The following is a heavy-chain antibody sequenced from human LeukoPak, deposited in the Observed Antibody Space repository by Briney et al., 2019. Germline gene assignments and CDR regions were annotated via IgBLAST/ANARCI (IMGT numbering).Heavy chain of an antibody. J-gene: IGHJ4*02. V-gene: IGHV3-20*04. CDR2: INWNGGST. Sequence: GGSLRLSCAASGFTFDDYGMSWVRQAPGKGLEWVSGINWNGGSTGYADSVKGRFTISRDNAKNSLYLQMNSLRAEDTAVYYCARDPVGVRYSSGPGAKFDYWGQGTLVTVSS. D-gene: IGHD6-19*01. CDR3: ARDPVGVRYSSGPGAKFDY. CDR1: GFTFDDYG.